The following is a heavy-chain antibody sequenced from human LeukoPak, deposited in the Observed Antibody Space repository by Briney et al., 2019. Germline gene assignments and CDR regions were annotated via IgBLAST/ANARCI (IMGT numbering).Heavy chain of an antibody. CDR2: ISGSGGRT. D-gene: IGHD3-22*01. J-gene: IGHJ4*02. Sequence: PGGSLRLSCAASGLTFSSYAMSWVRQAPGKGLEWVSAISGSGGRTDYADSVKGRFTISRDNSKNTLYLQMNSLRAEDTAVYYCAKVNYYDSTGFLDYWGQGTLVTVSS. V-gene: IGHV3-23*01. CDR1: GLTFSSYA. CDR3: AKVNYYDSTGFLDY.